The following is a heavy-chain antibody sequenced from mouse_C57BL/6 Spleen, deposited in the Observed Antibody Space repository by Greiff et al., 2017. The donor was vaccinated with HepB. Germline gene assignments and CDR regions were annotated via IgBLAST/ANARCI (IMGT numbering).Heavy chain of an antibody. CDR2: IWGVGST. CDR3: SRRSYGCAIDY. Sequence: VQLVESGPGLVAPSQSLSITCTVSGFSLTSYGVDWVRQSPGKGLEWLGVIWGVGSTNYNSALKSRQSISKDNSTSQVFLRMNSLQTDDTSMYYCSRRSYGCAIDYWGQGTSVTVSS. D-gene: IGHD1-1*01. J-gene: IGHJ4*01. CDR1: GFSLTSYG. V-gene: IGHV2-6*01.